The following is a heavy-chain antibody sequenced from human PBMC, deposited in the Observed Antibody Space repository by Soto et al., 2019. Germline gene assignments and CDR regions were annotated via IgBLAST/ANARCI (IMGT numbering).Heavy chain of an antibody. CDR3: ARDSGYCTNGVCHGFDY. D-gene: IGHD2-8*01. CDR1: GYTFTSYY. J-gene: IGHJ4*03. Sequence: GASVKVSCKASGYTFTSYYIHWVRQAPGQGLEWMGIINPSGGSTSYAQKFQGRVTMTRDTSTSTVYMELSSLRSEDTAVYYCARDSGYCTNGVCHGFDYWGQGTTVTVSS. V-gene: IGHV1-46*01. CDR2: INPSGGST.